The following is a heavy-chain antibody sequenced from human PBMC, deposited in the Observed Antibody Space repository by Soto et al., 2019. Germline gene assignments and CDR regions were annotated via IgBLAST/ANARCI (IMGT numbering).Heavy chain of an antibody. Sequence: QVQLQESGPGLVKPSETLSLTCTVSGDSISSLYWSWIRQPPGKGLEWIGYIYYSGSINYNPSLTRRVTISVDPSKNQFSLRLSSVTAADTAGYYCAKCLRDTSGWKTDYWGQGTLVTVSS. CDR1: GDSISSLY. CDR3: AKCLRDTSGWKTDY. V-gene: IGHV4-59*01. J-gene: IGHJ4*02. CDR2: IYYSGSI. D-gene: IGHD6-19*01.